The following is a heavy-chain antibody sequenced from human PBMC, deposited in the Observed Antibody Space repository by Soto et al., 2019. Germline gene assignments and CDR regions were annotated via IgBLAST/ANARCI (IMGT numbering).Heavy chain of an antibody. CDR2: IIDSGAST. CDR1: GFTFSSCA. V-gene: IGHV3-23*01. Sequence: EVQLLESGGGLVQPGGSLRLSCAASGFTFSSCAMGWVRQAPGKGLAWVSDIIDSGASTYYAESVKGRFTISRDNSQSTLYLQLNSLIAEDTALYYCAKGRSYYYYYGVDVWGQGTTVTVSS. J-gene: IGHJ6*02. CDR3: AKGRSYYYYYGVDV.